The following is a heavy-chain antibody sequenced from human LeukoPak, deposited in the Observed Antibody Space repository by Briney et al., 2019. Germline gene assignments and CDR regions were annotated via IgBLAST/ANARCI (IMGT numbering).Heavy chain of an antibody. D-gene: IGHD2-2*01. V-gene: IGHV1-24*01. Sequence: GASVKVSCKVSGYTLTKLSMHWVRQAPGKGLEWMGGFDPEDGETIYAQKFQGRVTMTEDTSTDTAYMELSSLRSEDTAVYYCATDSTGSTSRKGYYMDVWGKGTTVTVSS. CDR3: ATDSTGSTSRKGYYMDV. CDR1: GYTLTKLS. CDR2: FDPEDGET. J-gene: IGHJ6*03.